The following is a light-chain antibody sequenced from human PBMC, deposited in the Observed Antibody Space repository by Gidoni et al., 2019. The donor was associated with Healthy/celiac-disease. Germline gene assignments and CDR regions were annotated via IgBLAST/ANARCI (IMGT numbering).Light chain of an antibody. Sequence: SYELTQPPSVSGSPGQTASITCSGDKWGDKYACWYQQKQGQSPVLVIYQDSKRTSGIPERFSGSNSGNTATLTIRGTQAMDEADYSCQAWDSSVVFGGGTKLTVL. CDR3: QAWDSSVV. V-gene: IGLV3-1*01. CDR1: KWGDKY. CDR2: QDS. J-gene: IGLJ2*01.